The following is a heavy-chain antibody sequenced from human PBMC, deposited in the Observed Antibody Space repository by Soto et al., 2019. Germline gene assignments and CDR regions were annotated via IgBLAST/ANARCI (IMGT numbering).Heavy chain of an antibody. CDR2: ISGYNGNT. CDR1: GYIFTMYG. D-gene: IGHD3-22*01. CDR3: ARVWYDSSSGVFAS. V-gene: IGHV1-18*01. Sequence: QVQLVQSGAEVKKAGASVKVSCKASGYIFTMYGISCVRQVPGQGLEWMGWISGYNGNTNYAQNFQGIVTMTTDTATSTVYMELRSLRSVDTAVYYCARVWYDSSSGVFASCGQGTMLTASS. J-gene: IGHJ3*02.